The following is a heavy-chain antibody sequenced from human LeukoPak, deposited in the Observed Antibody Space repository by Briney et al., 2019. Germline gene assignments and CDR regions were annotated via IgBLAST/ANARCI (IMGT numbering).Heavy chain of an antibody. V-gene: IGHV4-34*01. Sequence: SETLSLTCAVYGGSFSDYYWSWIRQPPGKGLEWIGEINHSGTTNYSPSLKSRVSISVDTSKNQFSLKLNSVTAADTAMYYCASHYSSGSYRYTGSFDSWGQGMLVNVSS. CDR1: GGSFSDYY. J-gene: IGHJ4*02. D-gene: IGHD3-16*02. CDR2: INHSGTT. CDR3: ASHYSSGSYRYTGSFDS.